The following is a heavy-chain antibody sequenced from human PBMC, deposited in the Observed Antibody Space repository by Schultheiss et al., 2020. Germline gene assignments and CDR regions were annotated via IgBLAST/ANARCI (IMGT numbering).Heavy chain of an antibody. CDR2: IYYSGST. J-gene: IGHJ4*02. D-gene: IGHD6-19*01. CDR1: GGSVSSGSYY. V-gene: IGHV4-61*01. CDR3: ASGDHQAVAAFYFDY. Sequence: SETLSLTCTVSGGSVSSGSYYWSWIRQPPGKGLEWIGYIYYSGSTNYNPSLKSRVTISVDTSKNQFSLKLSSVTAADTAVYYCASGDHQAVAAFYFDYWGQGTLVTVAS.